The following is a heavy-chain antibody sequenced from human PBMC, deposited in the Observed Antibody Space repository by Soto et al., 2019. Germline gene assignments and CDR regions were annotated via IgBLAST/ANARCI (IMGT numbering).Heavy chain of an antibody. J-gene: IGHJ4*02. CDR3: ARAIRGYGSYGGY. V-gene: IGHV3-11*04. Sequence: QVQLVESGGDLVKPGGSLRLSCAASGFTFSDYYMSWIRQNAGKGLEWVSYLTPSGNATVYADSVRGRFTISRDNNKNSLYHQMNSLRVEDTGVYYCARAIRGYGSYGGYLGQGTLVTVSS. D-gene: IGHD5-12*01. CDR1: GFTFSDYY. CDR2: LTPSGNAT.